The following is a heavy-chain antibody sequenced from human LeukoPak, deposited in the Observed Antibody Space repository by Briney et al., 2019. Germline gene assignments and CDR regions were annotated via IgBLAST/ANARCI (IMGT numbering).Heavy chain of an antibody. D-gene: IGHD2-15*01. CDR2: ISSNDNTI. CDR3: TRVHGGYPFDC. CDR1: GFTFSSYE. V-gene: IGHV3-48*03. Sequence: PGGSLRLSCAASGFTFSSYEMNWVRQAPGKGLEWVSYISSNDNTIYYAGSVKGRFTISRDNAKNSLYLQMNSLRAEDTAVYYCTRVHGGYPFDCWGQGTLVTVSS. J-gene: IGHJ4*02.